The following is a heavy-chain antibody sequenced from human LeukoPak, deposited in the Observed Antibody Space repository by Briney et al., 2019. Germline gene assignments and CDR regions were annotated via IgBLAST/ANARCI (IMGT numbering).Heavy chain of an antibody. CDR2: ISSSSSYI. CDR1: GFTFSSYS. Sequence: GGSLRLSCAASGFTFSSYSMNWVRQAPGKGLEWVSSISSSSSYIYYADSVKGRFTISRDNAKNSLYLQMNSLRAEDTAVYYCARDRPLDAFDIWGQGTMVTVSS. J-gene: IGHJ3*02. CDR3: ARDRPLDAFDI. V-gene: IGHV3-21*01. D-gene: IGHD6-6*01.